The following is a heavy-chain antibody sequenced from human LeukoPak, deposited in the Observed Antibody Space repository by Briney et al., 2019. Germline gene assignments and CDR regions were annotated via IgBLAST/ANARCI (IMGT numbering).Heavy chain of an antibody. J-gene: IGHJ4*02. CDR3: TTVYLTRTSLD. D-gene: IGHD1-20*01. Sequence: GGSLRLSCAGSGFTFSNAWMSWIRQAPGKGLEWVGLIKSKYNGGTTDYAAPVKGRFTISRDDSKNTVFLQMDSLKTEDTAVYYCTTVYLTRTSLDWGQGTLVTVSS. V-gene: IGHV3-15*01. CDR1: GFTFSNAW. CDR2: IKSKYNGGTT.